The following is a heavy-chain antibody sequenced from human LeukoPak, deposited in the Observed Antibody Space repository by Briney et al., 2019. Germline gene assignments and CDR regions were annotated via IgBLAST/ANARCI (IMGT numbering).Heavy chain of an antibody. D-gene: IGHD6-19*01. J-gene: IGHJ4*02. CDR1: GFTFSSYA. V-gene: IGHV3-23*01. Sequence: GGSLRLSCAASGFTFSSYAMSWVRQAPGKGLEWVSAISGSGGSTYYADSVKGRFTISRDNSKNTLYLQMNSLRAEDTAVYYCARDLEVAGIFDYWGQGTLVTVSS. CDR2: ISGSGGST. CDR3: ARDLEVAGIFDY.